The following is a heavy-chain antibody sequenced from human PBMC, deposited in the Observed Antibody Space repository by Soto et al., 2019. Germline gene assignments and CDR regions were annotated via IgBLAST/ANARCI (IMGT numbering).Heavy chain of an antibody. J-gene: IGHJ4*01. CDR3: ARTRIWFGEYNYFAY. D-gene: IGHD3-10*01. CDR1: GVSVYINY. CDR2: IYSGGST. Sequence: PCGSLKLSCAACGVSVYINYMGGVRQTPGKGLEWVSVIYSGGSTYYSDSVKGRFTISRDNSKNTLYLQMNSLRAEDTAVHYCARTRIWFGEYNYFAYRGHGTLVIVFS. V-gene: IGHV3-66*01.